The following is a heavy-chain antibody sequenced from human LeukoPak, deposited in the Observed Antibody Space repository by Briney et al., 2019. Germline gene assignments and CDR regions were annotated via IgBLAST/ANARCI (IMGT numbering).Heavy chain of an antibody. CDR2: ITYDGSNK. Sequence: TGGSLRLSCAASGFTFSSYGMHWVRQAPGKGLEWVAVITYDGSNKYYADSVKGRFTISRDNSKNTLYLQMNSLRAEDTAVYYCAKDRDSSSWYHFDYWGQGTLVSVSS. CDR3: AKDRDSSSWYHFDY. D-gene: IGHD6-13*01. CDR1: GFTFSSYG. V-gene: IGHV3-30*18. J-gene: IGHJ4*02.